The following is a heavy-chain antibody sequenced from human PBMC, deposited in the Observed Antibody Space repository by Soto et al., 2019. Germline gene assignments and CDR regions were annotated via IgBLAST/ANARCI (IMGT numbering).Heavy chain of an antibody. V-gene: IGHV4-30-4*01. Sequence: TSETLSLTCTVSGGSISSGDYYWSWIRQPPGKGLEWIGYIYYSGSTYYNPSLKSRVTISVDTSKNQFSLKLSSVTAADTAVYYCARAPYYDFWSGPSPKYYFDYWGQGTLVTVSS. J-gene: IGHJ4*02. CDR1: GGSISSGDYY. CDR2: IYYSGST. CDR3: ARAPYYDFWSGPSPKYYFDY. D-gene: IGHD3-3*01.